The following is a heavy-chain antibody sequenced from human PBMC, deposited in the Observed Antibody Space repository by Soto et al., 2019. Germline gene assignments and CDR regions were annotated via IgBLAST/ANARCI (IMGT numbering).Heavy chain of an antibody. V-gene: IGHV3-23*01. Sequence: PRGSLXLSFAASGFTFSSYAMSWVRQAPGKGLEWVSAISGSGGSTYYADSVKGRFTISRDNSRNTLYLQMNSLRAEDTAVYYCAKDSSGYPGGYLDYWGQGTLVTVSS. D-gene: IGHD3-22*01. CDR1: GFTFSSYA. J-gene: IGHJ4*02. CDR2: ISGSGGST. CDR3: AKDSSGYPGGYLDY.